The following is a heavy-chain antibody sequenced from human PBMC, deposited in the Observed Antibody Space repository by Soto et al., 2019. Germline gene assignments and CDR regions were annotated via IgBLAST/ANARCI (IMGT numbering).Heavy chain of an antibody. J-gene: IGHJ3*02. CDR1: GFTFSSYW. Sequence: EVQLVESGGGLVQPGGSLRLSCAASGFTFSSYWMSWVRQAPGKGLEWVANIKQDGSEKYYVDSVKGRFTISRDNAKNSLYLQMNSLRAEDTAVYYCARDRKYYDPWGAFDIWGQGTMVTVSS. D-gene: IGHD3-22*01. CDR3: ARDRKYYDPWGAFDI. CDR2: IKQDGSEK. V-gene: IGHV3-7*01.